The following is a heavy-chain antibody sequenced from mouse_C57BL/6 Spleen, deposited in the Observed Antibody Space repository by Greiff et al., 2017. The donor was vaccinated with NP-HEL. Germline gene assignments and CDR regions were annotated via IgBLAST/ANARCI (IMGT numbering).Heavy chain of an antibody. CDR3: AYSNYLYYAMDY. CDR2: IWSDGST. J-gene: IGHJ4*01. D-gene: IGHD2-5*01. Sequence: QVQLQQSGPGLVAPSQSLSITCTVSGFSLTSYGVHWVRQPPGKGLEWLVVIWSDGSTTYNSALKSRLSLSKDNSKSQVVLKMNSLQTDDTAMYYCAYSNYLYYAMDYWGQGTSVTVSS. CDR1: GFSLTSYG. V-gene: IGHV2-6*03.